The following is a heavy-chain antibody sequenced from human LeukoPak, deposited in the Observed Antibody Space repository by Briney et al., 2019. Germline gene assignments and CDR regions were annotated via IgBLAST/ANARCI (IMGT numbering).Heavy chain of an antibody. CDR1: GFTVSSNY. J-gene: IGHJ4*02. CDR2: ISSSSSYI. V-gene: IGHV3-21*01. D-gene: IGHD1-26*01. Sequence: PGGSLRLSCAASGFTVSSNYMSWVRQAPGKGLEWVSSISSSSSYIYYADSVKGRFTISRDNAKNSLYLQMNSLRADDTAVYYCAMEGYSGNYPAYWGQGTLVTVSS. CDR3: AMEGYSGNYPAY.